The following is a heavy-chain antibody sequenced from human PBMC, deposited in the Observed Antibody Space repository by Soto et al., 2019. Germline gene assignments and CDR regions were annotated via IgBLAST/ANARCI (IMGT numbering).Heavy chain of an antibody. J-gene: IGHJ3*02. CDR1: GFTFSNYA. D-gene: IGHD3-16*01. V-gene: IGHV3-30-3*01. Sequence: QVQLVESGGGVVQPGRSLRLSCAASGFTFSNYAMHWVRQAPGKGLEWVANILNDGTNKNYADSVKGRFTISRDNSQNTVYLQMNTLRLEDTAVYYCTRGWGRYEWGDAVDIWGQGTLVRVAS. CDR2: ILNDGTNK. CDR3: TRGWGRYEWGDAVDI.